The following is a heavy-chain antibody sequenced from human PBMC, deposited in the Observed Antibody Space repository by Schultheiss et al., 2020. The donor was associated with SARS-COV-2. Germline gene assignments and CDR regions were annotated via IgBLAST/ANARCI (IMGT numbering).Heavy chain of an antibody. CDR2: IYSGGST. CDR1: GFTVSSNY. V-gene: IGHV3-66*01. CDR3: ARDNVDYRTGYYGMDV. J-gene: IGHJ6*02. Sequence: GGSLRLSCAASGFTVSSNYMSWVRQAPGKGLEWVSVIYSGGSTYYADSVKGRFTISRDNSKNTLYLQMNSLRAEDTAVYYCARDNVDYRTGYYGMDVWGQGTTVTVSS. D-gene: IGHD4-11*01.